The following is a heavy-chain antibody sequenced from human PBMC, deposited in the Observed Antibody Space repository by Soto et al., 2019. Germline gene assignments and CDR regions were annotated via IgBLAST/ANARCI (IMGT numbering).Heavy chain of an antibody. CDR2: IYYSGST. CDR1: GCSISSYY. J-gene: IGHJ5*02. CDR3: ARDLSEEGFDH. V-gene: IGHV4-59*01. Sequence: XETLSLTCTVSGCSISSYYWSWIRQPPGKGLEWIGYIYYSGSTNYNPSLKSRVTISVDTSKNQFSLKLSSVTAADTAVYYCARDLSEEGFDHWGQGTLVTVSS.